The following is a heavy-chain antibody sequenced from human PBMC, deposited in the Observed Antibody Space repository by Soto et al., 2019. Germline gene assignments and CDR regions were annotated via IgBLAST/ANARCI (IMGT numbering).Heavy chain of an antibody. J-gene: IGHJ6*02. Sequence: GASVKVSCKASGGTFSSYAISWVRQAPGQGLEWMGGIIPIFGTANYAQKFQGRVTITADESTSTAYMELSSLRSEDTAVYYCARDYYPDGAYYYYYGMDVWGQGTTVTVSS. CDR2: IIPIFGTA. CDR1: GGTFSSYA. V-gene: IGHV1-69*13. D-gene: IGHD3-22*01. CDR3: ARDYYPDGAYYYYYGMDV.